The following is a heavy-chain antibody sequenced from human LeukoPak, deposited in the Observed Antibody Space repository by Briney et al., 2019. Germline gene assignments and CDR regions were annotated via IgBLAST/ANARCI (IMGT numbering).Heavy chain of an antibody. V-gene: IGHV1-69*13. CDR3: ARLKRGIGAAGTSLRGWFDP. CDR1: EYTFTGYY. CDR2: IIPIFDTS. J-gene: IGHJ5*02. Sequence: SVKVSCKASEYTFTGYYMHWVRQAPGQGLEWMGGIIPIFDTSNYAQKFQGRVTFTSDDSTSTAYMELSSLRSEDTAVYYCARLKRGIGAAGTSLRGWFDPWGQGTLVTVSS. D-gene: IGHD6-13*01.